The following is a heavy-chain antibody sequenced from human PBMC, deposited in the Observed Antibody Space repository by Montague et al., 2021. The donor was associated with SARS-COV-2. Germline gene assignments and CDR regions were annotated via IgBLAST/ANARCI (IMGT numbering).Heavy chain of an antibody. V-gene: IGHV4-39*01. Sequence: SETLSLTCTVSGDSTSCPNCYWGWIRQPPGKGLDWIGTIYNSGTTYYNPSLKSRLTISIDTSKNQFSLKLSSVTAADTAVYYCARHRNYGDHSLDNWFHPWGQGTLLTVSS. CDR2: IYNSGTT. J-gene: IGHJ5*02. D-gene: IGHD4-17*01. CDR3: ARHRNYGDHSLDNWFHP. CDR1: GDSTSCPNCY.